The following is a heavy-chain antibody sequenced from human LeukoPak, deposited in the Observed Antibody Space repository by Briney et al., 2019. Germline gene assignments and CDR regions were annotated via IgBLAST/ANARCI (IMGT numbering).Heavy chain of an antibody. CDR2: IFYSAST. Sequence: PSETLSLTCTVSGGSISSSSYYWGWIRQPPGKGLEWIGSIFYSASTYYSPSLKSRVTISVDTSKNQFSLKLSSATAADTAVYYCARHDLVGNDYWGQGTLVTVSS. V-gene: IGHV4-39*01. CDR3: ARHDLVGNDY. J-gene: IGHJ4*02. CDR1: GGSISSSSYY.